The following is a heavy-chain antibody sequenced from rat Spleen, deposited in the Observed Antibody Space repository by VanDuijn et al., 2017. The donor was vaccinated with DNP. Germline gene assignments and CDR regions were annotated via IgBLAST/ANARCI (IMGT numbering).Heavy chain of an antibody. V-gene: IGHV5S13*01. CDR2: ISTGGGNT. Sequence: EVQLVESGGGLVQPGRSLKLSCAASGFSFSNYGMAWVRQTPTKGLEWVASISTGGGNTYYRDSVKGRFSLSRDKAKSTIYLQVNSLRSEDTTTYYCTSIPHIRTAAPFDYWGQGVMGPVSS. CDR3: TSIPHIRTAAPFDY. CDR1: GFSFSNYG. J-gene: IGHJ2*01. D-gene: IGHD1-2*01.